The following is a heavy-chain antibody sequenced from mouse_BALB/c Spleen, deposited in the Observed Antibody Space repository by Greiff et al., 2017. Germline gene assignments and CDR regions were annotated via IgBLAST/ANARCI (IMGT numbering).Heavy chain of an antibody. CDR1: GFTFTDYY. J-gene: IGHJ2*01. D-gene: IGHD1-1*01. CDR3: ARGTVVATNFDY. Sequence: EVQLVESGGGLVQPGGSLRLSCATSGFTFTDYYMSWVRQPPGKALEWLGFIRNKANGYTTEYSASVKGRFTISRDNSQSILYLQMNTLRAEDSATYYCARGTVVATNFDYWGQGTTLTVSS. V-gene: IGHV7-3*02. CDR2: IRNKANGYTT.